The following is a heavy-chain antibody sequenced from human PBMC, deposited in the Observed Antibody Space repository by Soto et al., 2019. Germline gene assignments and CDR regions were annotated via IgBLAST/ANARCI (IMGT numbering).Heavy chain of an antibody. J-gene: IGHJ5*02. CDR2: IYYSGST. V-gene: IGHV4-30-4*01. CDR3: ARAHYDILTGYYWGGRYNWFDP. CDR1: GGSISSGDYY. Sequence: QVQLQESGPGLVKPSQTLSLTCTVSGGSISSGDYYWSWIHQPPGKGLEWIGYIYYSGSTYYNPSLKSRVTISVDTSKNQFSLKLSSVTAADTAVYYCARAHYDILTGYYWGGRYNWFDPWGQGTLVTVSS. D-gene: IGHD3-9*01.